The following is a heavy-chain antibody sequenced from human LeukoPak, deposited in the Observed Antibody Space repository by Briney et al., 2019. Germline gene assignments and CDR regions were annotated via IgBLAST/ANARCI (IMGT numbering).Heavy chain of an antibody. CDR1: GGSISSYY. J-gene: IGHJ4*02. D-gene: IGHD3-9*01. Sequence: PSETLSLTCTVSGGSISSYYCSWIRQPAGKGLEWIGRIYTSGSTNYNPSLKSRVTMSVDTSKNQFSLKLSSVTAADTAVYYCARDAPSDYDILTGYGEFDYWGQGNLVTVSS. V-gene: IGHV4-4*07. CDR2: IYTSGST. CDR3: ARDAPSDYDILTGYGEFDY.